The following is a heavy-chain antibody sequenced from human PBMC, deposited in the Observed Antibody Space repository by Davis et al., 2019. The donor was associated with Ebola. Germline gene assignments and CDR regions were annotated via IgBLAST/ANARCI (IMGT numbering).Heavy chain of an antibody. CDR1: GFTFRNYA. CDR2: IIEIGVDT. Sequence: GESLKISCAASGFTFRNYAMSWVRQAPGKGLEWVSGIIEIGVDTFYADSVKGRFTISRDNSKTTLDLQMDSLRAEDTAVYYCAKDYSVRDREIIFDHWGQGIPVTVSS. D-gene: IGHD1-26*01. J-gene: IGHJ5*02. V-gene: IGHV3-23*01. CDR3: AKDYSVRDREIIFDH.